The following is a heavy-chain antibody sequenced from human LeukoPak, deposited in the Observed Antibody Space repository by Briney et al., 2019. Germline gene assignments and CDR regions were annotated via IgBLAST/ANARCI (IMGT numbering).Heavy chain of an antibody. Sequence: GGSLRLSCAASGLTFSSYAMSWVRQAPGKGLEWVSAISGSGGSTYYADSVKGRFTISRDNSKNTLYLQMNSLRAEDTAVYYCAKSLWVRGVFFDYWGQGTLVILSS. CDR2: ISGSGGST. CDR1: GLTFSSYA. D-gene: IGHD3-10*01. V-gene: IGHV3-23*01. J-gene: IGHJ4*02. CDR3: AKSLWVRGVFFDY.